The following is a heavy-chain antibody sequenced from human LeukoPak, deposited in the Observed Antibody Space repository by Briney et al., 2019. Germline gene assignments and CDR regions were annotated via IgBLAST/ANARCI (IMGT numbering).Heavy chain of an antibody. CDR2: TSSSDAGT. J-gene: IGHJ4*02. Sequence: GGSLRLSCAASGFPLSSYAMSWVRQAPGKGLEWVSATSSSDAGTYHADSVRGRFTISRDNSKNTLYLQMNSLRVEDAAVYYCARAPVTSCRGAYCYPFDYWGQGTLVTVSS. CDR1: GFPLSSYA. CDR3: ARAPVTSCRGAYCYPFDY. D-gene: IGHD2-21*01. V-gene: IGHV3-23*01.